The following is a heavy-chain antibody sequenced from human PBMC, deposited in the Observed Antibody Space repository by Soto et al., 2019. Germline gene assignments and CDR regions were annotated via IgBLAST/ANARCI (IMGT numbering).Heavy chain of an antibody. CDR3: AGSPPYYYGSGIDP. CDR2: FDPEDGNT. D-gene: IGHD3-10*01. J-gene: IGHJ5*02. V-gene: IGHV1-24*01. Sequence: ASVKVSCKVSGYTLTELSMHWVRQAPGKGLEWMGGFDPEDGNTKYSQKFQGRVTITRDTSASTAYMELSSLRSEDTAVYYCAGSPPYYYGSGIDPWGQGTLVTVSS. CDR1: GYTLTELS.